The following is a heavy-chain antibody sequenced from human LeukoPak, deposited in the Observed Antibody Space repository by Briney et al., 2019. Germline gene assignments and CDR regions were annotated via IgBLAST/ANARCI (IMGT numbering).Heavy chain of an antibody. D-gene: IGHD3-10*01. CDR2: ISSSGSTI. J-gene: IGHJ3*02. V-gene: IGHV3-48*03. CDR3: ARALIGWFGELTKDGSGAFDI. Sequence: GGSLRLSWAASGFTFSSYEMNWVRQAPGKGLEWVSYISSSGSTIYYADSVKGRFTISRANAKNALYLQMNSLRAEDTAVYYCARALIGWFGELTKDGSGAFDIWGQGTMVTASS. CDR1: GFTFSSYE.